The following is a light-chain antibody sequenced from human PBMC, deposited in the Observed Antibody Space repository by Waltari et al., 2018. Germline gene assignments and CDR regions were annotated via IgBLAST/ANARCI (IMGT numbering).Light chain of an antibody. CDR1: QNLLHSNGYNY. CDR2: MGS. J-gene: IGKJ1*01. CDR3: MQPLQTPWT. Sequence: DIVMTQSPLSLPVPPGEPASISCRSSQNLLHSNGYNYLDWYLQKPGQSPQLVIYMGSNRASGVPDRFSGSGSGTDFTLKISRVEAEDVGIYYCMQPLQTPWTFGQGTKVEIK. V-gene: IGKV2-28*01.